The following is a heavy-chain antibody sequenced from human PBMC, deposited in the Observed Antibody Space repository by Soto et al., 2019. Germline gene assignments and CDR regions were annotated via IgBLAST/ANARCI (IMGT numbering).Heavy chain of an antibody. CDR1: GLKFRSYV. CDR3: AKDGTTAGIHYYGMDV. D-gene: IGHD2-2*02. J-gene: IGHJ6*02. Sequence: GGFLILSCKFSGLKFRSYVMNWVSKAPDKGLEWVSTIGIGGDTYYADSVKGRFTISRDNSKNTLFLQMNSLRAEDTALYFCAKDGTTAGIHYYGMDVRGQGTTVTVFS. V-gene: IGHV3-23*01. CDR2: IGIGGDT.